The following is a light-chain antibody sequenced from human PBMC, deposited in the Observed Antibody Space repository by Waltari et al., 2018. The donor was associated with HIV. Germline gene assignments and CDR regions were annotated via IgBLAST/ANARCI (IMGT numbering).Light chain of an antibody. Sequence: DIVMTQSPATLSVSPGERAALSCRARQSVTATFAWYQQKPGQAPRLVIYGASNRATGIPARFSGSGSGTEFTLTIRSLQSEDFAVYYCQQYNNWPPTFGQGTKVEIK. CDR3: QQYNNWPPT. J-gene: IGKJ1*01. CDR1: QSVTAT. CDR2: GAS. V-gene: IGKV3-15*01.